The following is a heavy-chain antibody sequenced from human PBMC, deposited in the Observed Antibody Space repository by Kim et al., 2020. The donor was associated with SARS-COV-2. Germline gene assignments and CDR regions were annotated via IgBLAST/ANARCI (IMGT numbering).Heavy chain of an antibody. J-gene: IGHJ4*02. V-gene: IGHV3-43*02. CDR3: AKDRGNYVSGSYIDY. D-gene: IGHD3-10*01. CDR2: TSGDGGHT. Sequence: GGSLRLSCAASGFTFDDYAMHWVRQAPGKGLEWVSLTSGDGGHTYYAESVKGRFTISRDNSKNSLYLQMNSLRTEDTALYYCAKDRGNYVSGSYIDYWGQGTLVTVSS. CDR1: GFTFDDYA.